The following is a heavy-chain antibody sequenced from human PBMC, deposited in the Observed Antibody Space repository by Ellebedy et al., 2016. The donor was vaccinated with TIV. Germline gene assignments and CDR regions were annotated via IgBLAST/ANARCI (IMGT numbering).Heavy chain of an antibody. CDR2: TFHKSRWFS. V-gene: IGHV6-1*01. D-gene: IGHD2-21*02. CDR1: GDSVSSNSAA. J-gene: IGHJ4*02. CDR3: ARSTKTEVIDS. Sequence: SETLSLTXALSGDSVSSNSAAWNWIRLPPSRGLEWLGRTFHKSRWFSSYAVSVKSRISIDPDTSKNQFSLQLNLVTPDDTAVYYCARSTKTEVIDSWGQGTLVTVSS.